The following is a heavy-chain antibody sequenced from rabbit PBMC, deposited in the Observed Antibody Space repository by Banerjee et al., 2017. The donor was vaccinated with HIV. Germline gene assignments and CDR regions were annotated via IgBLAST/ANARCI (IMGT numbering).Heavy chain of an antibody. Sequence: QEQLEESGGDLVKPEGSLTLTCTASGFSFTNKYVMCWVRQAPGKGLEWIACINTSSGNTVYASWAKGRFTISKTSSTTVTLQMTSLTAADTATYFCARSVAGVIGWNFNLWGQGTLVTVS. J-gene: IGHJ4*01. CDR2: INTSSGNT. CDR3: ARSVAGVIGWNFNL. D-gene: IGHD4-2*01. V-gene: IGHV1S45*01. CDR1: GFSFTNKYV.